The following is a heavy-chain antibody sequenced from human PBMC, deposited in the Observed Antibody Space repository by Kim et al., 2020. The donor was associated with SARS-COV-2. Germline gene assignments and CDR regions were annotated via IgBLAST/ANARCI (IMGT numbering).Heavy chain of an antibody. J-gene: IGHJ4*01. CDR2: MYYSGRT. CDR1: GGSISSGRYY. V-gene: IGHV4-39*01. CDR3: AGQTSLWFGDYNDC. D-gene: IGHD3-10*01. Sequence: SETLSLTCTVSGGSISSGRYYWGWVRQPPGXXXEWXXXMYYSGRTYYNPSLESRLTLSVSTSKKRFSLKVTSVTAADTAVFYCAGQTSLWFGDYNDCWGXXTLVXVSS.